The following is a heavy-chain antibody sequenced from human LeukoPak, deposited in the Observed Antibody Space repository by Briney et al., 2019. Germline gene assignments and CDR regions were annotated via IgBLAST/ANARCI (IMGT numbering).Heavy chain of an antibody. CDR1: GFTFSSYE. CDR3: AREAGSSSWYQEEWFDP. V-gene: IGHV3-21*01. Sequence: GGSLRLSCAASGFTFSSYEMNWVRQAPGKGLEWVSSISSSSSYIYYADSVKGRFTISRDNAKNSLYLQMNSPRTEDTAVYYCAREAGSSSWYQEEWFDPWGQGTLVTVSS. CDR2: ISSSSSYI. J-gene: IGHJ5*02. D-gene: IGHD6-13*01.